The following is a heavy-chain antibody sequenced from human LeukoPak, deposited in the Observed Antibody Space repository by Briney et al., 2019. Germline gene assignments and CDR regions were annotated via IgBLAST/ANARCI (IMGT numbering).Heavy chain of an antibody. CDR3: ASETFYSSGLLAYYYYYMDV. Sequence: SVKVSCKASRGTFSSYAISWVRQPPGQGLEGMGRSIPILGIANYAQKFQRRVTIPADKSTSTAYMELSSLRSENTAVYYCASETFYSSGLLAYYYYYMDVWGKGTTVTVSS. D-gene: IGHD6-19*01. CDR2: SIPILGIA. J-gene: IGHJ6*03. V-gene: IGHV1-69*04. CDR1: RGTFSSYA.